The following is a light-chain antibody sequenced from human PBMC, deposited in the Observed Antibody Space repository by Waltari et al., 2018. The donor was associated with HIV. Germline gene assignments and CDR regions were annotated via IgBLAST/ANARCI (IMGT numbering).Light chain of an antibody. CDR1: QDISDY. Sequence: DIQMTQSPSSLSASVGDRVTITCQASQDISDYLNWYQQKPGKAPKLLIYDASNLETGVPSRFSGTGSGTDFTFTISILQPEDIATYYCQQYDSLLTFGGGTKVEIK. V-gene: IGKV1-33*01. CDR2: DAS. J-gene: IGKJ4*01. CDR3: QQYDSLLT.